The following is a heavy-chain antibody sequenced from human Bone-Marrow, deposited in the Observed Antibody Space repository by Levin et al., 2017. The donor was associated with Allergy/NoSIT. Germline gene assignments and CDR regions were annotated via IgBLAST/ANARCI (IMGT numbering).Heavy chain of an antibody. V-gene: IGHV3-30-3*01. Sequence: GGSLRLSCAASEFTFSTYAMHWVRQAPGKGLEWVAVISSDGSKEHYADSVKGLFTISRDNSKNTLYLQMNSLRREDTAMYYCAREKVTMMVEIIESSFDFWGQGTLVTVSS. CDR1: EFTFSTYA. CDR3: AREKVTMMVEIIESSFDF. D-gene: IGHD3-22*01. CDR2: ISSDGSKE. J-gene: IGHJ4*02.